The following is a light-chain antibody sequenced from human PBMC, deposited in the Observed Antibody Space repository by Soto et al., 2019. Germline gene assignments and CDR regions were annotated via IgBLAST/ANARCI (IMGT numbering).Light chain of an antibody. V-gene: IGKV1-5*03. J-gene: IGKJ1*01. CDR2: KAS. CDR1: QSISSW. Sequence: DIQMTQSPSTLSASVGDRVTITFRASQSISSWLAWYQQKPGKAPKLLIYKASSLESGVPSRFSGSGSGTEFTLTISSLQPDDFATDYCQQCKNYPWTFGQGTRVEIK. CDR3: QQCKNYPWT.